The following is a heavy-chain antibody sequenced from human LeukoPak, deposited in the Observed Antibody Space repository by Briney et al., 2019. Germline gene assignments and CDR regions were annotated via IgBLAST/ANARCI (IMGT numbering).Heavy chain of an antibody. D-gene: IGHD1-26*01. V-gene: IGHV3-23*01. Sequence: GGSLRLSCAASGFTFSSYAMTWVRQAPGKGLEWVSAISGSGDSAYYADSVKGRFTISRDNSKNTLYLQMDGLGAENTAVYYCAKFSGSYYYYYAMDVWGQGTTVTVSS. CDR2: ISGSGDSA. J-gene: IGHJ6*02. CDR1: GFTFSSYA. CDR3: AKFSGSYYYYYAMDV.